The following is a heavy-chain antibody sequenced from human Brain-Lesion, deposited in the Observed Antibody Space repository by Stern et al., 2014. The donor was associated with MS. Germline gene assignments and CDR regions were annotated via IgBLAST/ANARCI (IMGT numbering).Heavy chain of an antibody. CDR1: GGSISSGGYY. CDR3: ARGRVVPGFQYYATDV. D-gene: IGHD2-2*01. V-gene: IGHV4-61*02. Sequence: QVQLQESGPGLVKPSQTLSLSCTVSGGSISSGGYYWSWIRQPAGKGLEWIGRIFNSGSTSYNPSLKSRVTIQIDTSKNQFSLRLNPMTAADTAVYYCARGRVVPGFQYYATDVWGQGTTVIVSS. J-gene: IGHJ6*02. CDR2: IFNSGST.